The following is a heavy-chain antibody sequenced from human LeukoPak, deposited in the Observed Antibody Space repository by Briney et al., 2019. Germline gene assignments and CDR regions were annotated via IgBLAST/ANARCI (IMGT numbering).Heavy chain of an antibody. J-gene: IGHJ4*02. V-gene: IGHV4-59*01. CDR3: ARVYQSAEYYFDY. D-gene: IGHD2-2*01. CDR2: IYYTGST. CDR1: GGSIDSYY. Sequence: SETLSLTCTVAGGSIDSYYWSWIRQPPGKGLEWIGYIYYTGSTEYHPSLKSRVTISRDTSKNQFSLKLTSVTAADTAVYCCARVYQSAEYYFDYWGQGNLVSVSS.